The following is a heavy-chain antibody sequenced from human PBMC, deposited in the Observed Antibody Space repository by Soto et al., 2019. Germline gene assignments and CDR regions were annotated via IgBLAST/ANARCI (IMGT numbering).Heavy chain of an antibody. CDR3: ATLLATAFDY. CDR2: ISYDGSNK. Sequence: QVQLVESGGGVVQPGRSLRLSCAASGFTFSSYGMHWVRQAPGKGQEWVAVISYDGSNKYYADSVKGRFTISRDNSKNTLYLQMNSLRAEDTAVYYCATLLATAFDYWGQGTLVTVSS. V-gene: IGHV3-30*03. D-gene: IGHD5-12*01. J-gene: IGHJ4*02. CDR1: GFTFSSYG.